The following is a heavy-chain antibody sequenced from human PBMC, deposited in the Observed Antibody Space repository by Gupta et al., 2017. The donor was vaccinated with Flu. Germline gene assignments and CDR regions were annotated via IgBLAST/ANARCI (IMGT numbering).Heavy chain of an antibody. V-gene: IGHV4-61*02. D-gene: IGHD3-22*01. CDR1: GGPISSGNYY. CDR3: AREFDMIITANDAFDI. Sequence: QVQLQESGPGLVKPSQTLSLTCTVSGGPISSGNYYWSWIRQPAGKGLEWIGRIYTSGDTDYNPSFKSRVTISMDTSKNQFSLKLSSVTAADTAMYDCAREFDMIITANDAFDIWGQGTMVTVSS. J-gene: IGHJ3*02. CDR2: IYTSGDT.